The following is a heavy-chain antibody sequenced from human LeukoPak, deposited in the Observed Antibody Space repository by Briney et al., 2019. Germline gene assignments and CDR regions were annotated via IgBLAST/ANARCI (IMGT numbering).Heavy chain of an antibody. J-gene: IGHJ6*03. Sequence: GESLKISCKGSGYSFTSYWIGWVRQMPEKGLEWMGVIYPDDSDTRYSPSFEGQVIISVDKSISTAYLQWSSLKASDTATYYCARHGHCTNGVCYSNYYYYMDVWGKGTTVTVSS. CDR2: IYPDDSDT. V-gene: IGHV5-51*01. D-gene: IGHD2-8*01. CDR1: GYSFTSYW. CDR3: ARHGHCTNGVCYSNYYYYMDV.